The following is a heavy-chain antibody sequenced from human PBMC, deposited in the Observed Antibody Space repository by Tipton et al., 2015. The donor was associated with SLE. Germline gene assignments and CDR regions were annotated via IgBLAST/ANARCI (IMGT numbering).Heavy chain of an antibody. CDR3: ARGTLDRHPFGDWNDF. J-gene: IGHJ4*02. CDR1: GFTFSAYS. Sequence: SLRLSCAASGFTFSAYSMYWVRQVPGKGLEWVSSIGPTSTYIYYADSVRGRFTISRDNARSSVYLQMNSLRAEDTAVYYCARGTLDRHPFGDWNDFWGQGTLVTVSS. D-gene: IGHD3-10*01. V-gene: IGHV3-21*03. CDR2: IGPTSTYI.